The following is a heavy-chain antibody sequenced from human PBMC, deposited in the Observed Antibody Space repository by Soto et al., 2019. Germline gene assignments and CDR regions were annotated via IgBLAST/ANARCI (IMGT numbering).Heavy chain of an antibody. D-gene: IGHD3-22*01. CDR2: IRSKAYGGTT. CDR3: TRDRSHYYDRSGYYAFDI. Sequence: GGSLRLSCTASGFTFGDYAMSWFRQAPGKGLEWVGFIRSKAYGGTTEYAASVKGRFTISRDDSKSIAHLQMNSLKTEDTAVYYCTRDRSHYYDRSGYYAFDIWGQGTIVTVSS. CDR1: GFTFGDYA. V-gene: IGHV3-49*03. J-gene: IGHJ3*02.